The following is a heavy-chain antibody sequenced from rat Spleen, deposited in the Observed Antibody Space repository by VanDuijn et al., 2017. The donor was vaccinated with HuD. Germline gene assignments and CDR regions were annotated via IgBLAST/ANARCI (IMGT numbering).Heavy chain of an antibody. V-gene: IGHV5-46*01. CDR1: GFTFSSFP. D-gene: IGHD1-12*02. CDR3: TRAADYYDGTYYSYVMDA. CDR2: ISTSGGST. Sequence: EVQLVESGGGLVQPGRSMKLSCAASGFTFSSFPMAWVRQAPTKGLEWVATISTSGGSTYYRDSVKGRFTISRDNAKSALYLQMNSLRSEDTATYYCTRAADYYDGTYYSYVMDAWGQGASVTVSS. J-gene: IGHJ4*01.